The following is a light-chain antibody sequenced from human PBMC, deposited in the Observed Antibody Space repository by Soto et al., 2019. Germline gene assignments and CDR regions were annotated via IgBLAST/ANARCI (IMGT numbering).Light chain of an antibody. V-gene: IGKV3-15*01. CDR1: HSVNSD. J-gene: IGKJ4*01. CDR3: QQYNNWPLG. Sequence: EIVMTQSPATLSVSPGGRATLSCRTSHSVNSDLAWYQQKPGQAPRLLIHDASTRATGMPVRFSASGSGTEFTLTISSLQSEDFAIYYCQQYNNWPLGFGGGTKVEIK. CDR2: DAS.